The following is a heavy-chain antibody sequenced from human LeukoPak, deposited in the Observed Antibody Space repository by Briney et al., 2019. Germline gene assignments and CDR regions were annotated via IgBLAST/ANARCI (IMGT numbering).Heavy chain of an antibody. Sequence: SVKVSCKASGGTFNSYAISWVRQAPGQGLEWMGGIIPMSDTANYPQKFRGRLTITADIPTSTVYMELSSLRSEDTAVYYCARNFGTATISRGTFDYWGQGTLVTVSS. V-gene: IGHV1-69*06. D-gene: IGHD5-24*01. CDR3: ARNFGTATISRGTFDY. J-gene: IGHJ4*02. CDR1: GGTFNSYA. CDR2: IIPMSDTA.